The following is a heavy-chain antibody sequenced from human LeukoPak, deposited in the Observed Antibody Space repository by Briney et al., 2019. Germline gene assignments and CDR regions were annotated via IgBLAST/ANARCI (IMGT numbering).Heavy chain of an antibody. Sequence: SETLSLTCAAYGGSFSGYYWSWIRQPPGKGLEWIGEINHSGSTNYNPSLKSRVTISVDTSKNQFSLKLSSVTAADTAVYYCARLPITIFGVVYQNYFDYWGQGTLVTVSS. CDR2: INHSGST. V-gene: IGHV4-34*01. D-gene: IGHD3-3*01. CDR1: GGSFSGYY. J-gene: IGHJ4*02. CDR3: ARLPITIFGVVYQNYFDY.